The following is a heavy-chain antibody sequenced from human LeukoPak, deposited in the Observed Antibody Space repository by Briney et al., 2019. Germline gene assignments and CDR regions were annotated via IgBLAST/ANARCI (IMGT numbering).Heavy chain of an antibody. D-gene: IGHD1-1*01. V-gene: IGHV4-4*08. J-gene: IGHJ5*02. CDR1: GGSISSYY. CDR2: IYNSGST. CDR3: ARDRGPLEGWFDP. Sequence: SETLSLTCTVSGGSISSYYWSWLRQPPGKGLEWIGEIYNSGSTKYNPSLKSRVTISVDTSKKQFSLKLRSVTAADTAVYYCARDRGPLEGWFDPWGQGTLVTVSS.